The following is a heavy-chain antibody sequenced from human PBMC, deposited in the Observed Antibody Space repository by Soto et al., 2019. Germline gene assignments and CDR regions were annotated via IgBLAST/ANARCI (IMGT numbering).Heavy chain of an antibody. CDR3: ARIYSGSYYDY. D-gene: IGHD1-26*01. CDR2: IYYSGST. J-gene: IGHJ4*02. V-gene: IGHV4-59*01. CDR1: GGSISSYY. Sequence: SETLSLSCTVSGGSISSYYWSWIRQPPGKGLEWIGYIYYSGSTNYNPSLKSRVTISVDTSKNQFSLKLSSVTAADTAVYYCARIYSGSYYDYWGQGTLVTVSS.